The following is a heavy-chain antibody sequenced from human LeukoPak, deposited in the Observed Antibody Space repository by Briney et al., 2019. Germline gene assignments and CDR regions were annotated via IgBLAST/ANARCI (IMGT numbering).Heavy chain of an antibody. CDR3: AKVGCGSGYRAFDY. V-gene: IGHV3-30*18. J-gene: IGHJ4*02. CDR2: ISYDGSNI. Sequence: GRSLRLSCVASGLTFSSYGMHWVRQAPGKGLEWVAVISYDGSNIYYAASVKGRFTISRDNSKNTLYLQMNSLRAEDTAVYYCAKVGCGSGYRAFDYWGQGTLVTVSS. CDR1: GLTFSSYG. D-gene: IGHD3-22*01.